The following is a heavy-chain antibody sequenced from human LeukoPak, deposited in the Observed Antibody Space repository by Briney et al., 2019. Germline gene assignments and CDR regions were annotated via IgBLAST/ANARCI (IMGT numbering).Heavy chain of an antibody. CDR3: AKSEVAGIRRGGFDY. Sequence: GGSLRLSCAASGFTFSSYAMHWVRQAPGKGLEWVAVISYDGSNKYYADSVKGRFTISRDNSKNTLYLQMDSLRTEDTAVYYCAKSEVAGIRRGGFDYWGQGTLVTVSS. J-gene: IGHJ4*02. V-gene: IGHV3-30*04. CDR1: GFTFSSYA. CDR2: ISYDGSNK. D-gene: IGHD6-19*01.